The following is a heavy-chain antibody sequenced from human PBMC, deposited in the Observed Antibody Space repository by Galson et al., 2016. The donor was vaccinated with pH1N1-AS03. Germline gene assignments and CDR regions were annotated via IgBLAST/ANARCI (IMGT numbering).Heavy chain of an antibody. J-gene: IGHJ4*02. CDR1: DNTFRSYG. D-gene: IGHD1-26*01. Sequence: SVKVSCKASDNTFRSYGITWVRQAPGQGLEWMGGIIPIFGTRHYAQRFQGRVTITADESTTTASMELSSLRFEDTAMYYCARDVSGSYGLDYWGQGTQVTVSS. CDR3: ARDVSGSYGLDY. V-gene: IGHV1-69*13. CDR2: IIPIFGTR.